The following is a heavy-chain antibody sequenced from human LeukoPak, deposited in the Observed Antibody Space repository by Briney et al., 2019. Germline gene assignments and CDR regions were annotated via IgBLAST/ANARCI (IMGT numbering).Heavy chain of an antibody. CDR1: GGSISSYY. CDR2: IYYSGST. D-gene: IGHD3-10*01. J-gene: IGHJ5*02. CDR3: ARGLAIWFGESAYNWFDP. V-gene: IGHV4-59*01. Sequence: SKTLSHTCTVSGGSISSYYWSWTRQPPGKGLEWIGYIYYSGSTNYNPSLKSRVTISVDTSKNQFALKLSSVTAADTAVYYCARGLAIWFGESAYNWFDPWGQGTLVTVSS.